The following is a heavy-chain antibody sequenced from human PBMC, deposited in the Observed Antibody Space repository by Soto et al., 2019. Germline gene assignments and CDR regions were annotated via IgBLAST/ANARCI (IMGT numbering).Heavy chain of an antibody. CDR1: GDSISSNNNY. V-gene: IGHV4-30-4*01. Sequence: SETLSLTCTVSGDSISSNNNYWSWIRQPPGKGLEWIGFISYSGTTSYSPSLKSRVTISVDTSKNQFSLRLSSVTAADTAVYYCARQDGIWFGEANFDYWGQGTLVTVSS. D-gene: IGHD3-10*01. J-gene: IGHJ4*02. CDR3: ARQDGIWFGEANFDY. CDR2: ISYSGTT.